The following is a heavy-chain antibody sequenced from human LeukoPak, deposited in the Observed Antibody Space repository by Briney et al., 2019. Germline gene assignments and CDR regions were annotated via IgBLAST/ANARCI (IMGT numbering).Heavy chain of an antibody. CDR1: GYTFTGYY. CDR3: ARPHYSGFDSQIDF. V-gene: IGHV1-2*02. D-gene: IGHD5-12*01. Sequence: ASVKVSCKASGYTFTGYYIHWVRQAPGQGLEWMGWINPNSGGTTYSQQFRGRVTMTRETSISTAYMELSRLRSDDTAVYYCARPHYSGFDSQIDFWGQGTLVTVSS. CDR2: INPNSGGT. J-gene: IGHJ4*02.